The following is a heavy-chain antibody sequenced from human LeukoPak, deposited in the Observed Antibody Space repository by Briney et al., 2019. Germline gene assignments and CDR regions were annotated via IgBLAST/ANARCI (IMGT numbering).Heavy chain of an antibody. J-gene: IGHJ4*02. CDR1: GFTVSSNY. CDR2: IYSGGST. D-gene: IGHD5-24*01. V-gene: IGHV3-66*01. CDR3: ARDSSRDGYADY. Sequence: GGSLRLSCAASGFTVSSNYMSWVRQAPGKGLEWVSVIYSGGSTYYADSVKGRFTISRDNSKNTLYLQMNSLRAEDTAVYYCARDSSRDGYADYWGQGTLVTVSS.